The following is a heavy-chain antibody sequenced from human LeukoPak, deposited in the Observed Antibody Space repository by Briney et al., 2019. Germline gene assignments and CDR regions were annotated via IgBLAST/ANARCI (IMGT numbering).Heavy chain of an antibody. CDR1: GFIFTNYF. Sequence: GGSLRLSCAASGFIFTNYFMSWVRQAPGKGLEWVASIKHDGSEKYYVDSVRGRFTISRDNTMNSLYLQMSSLRAEDTAVYYCATDRGWRTSGYYLYYYEYWGQGTLVTFSS. D-gene: IGHD3-3*01. V-gene: IGHV3-7*01. J-gene: IGHJ4*02. CDR3: ATDRGWRTSGYYLYYYEY. CDR2: IKHDGSEK.